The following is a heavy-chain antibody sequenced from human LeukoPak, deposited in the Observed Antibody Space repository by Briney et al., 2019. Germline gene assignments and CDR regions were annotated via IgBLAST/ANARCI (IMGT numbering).Heavy chain of an antibody. CDR2: IYYSGST. CDR3: ARVTTGTVDY. Sequence: SETLSLTCTVSGGSISSSSYYWGWIRQPPGKGLEWIGSIYYSGSTYYNPSLKSRVTISVDTSKNQFSLKLSSVTAADTAVYYCARVTTGTVDYWGQGTLVTVSS. D-gene: IGHD1-1*01. J-gene: IGHJ4*02. CDR1: GGSISSSSYY. V-gene: IGHV4-39*01.